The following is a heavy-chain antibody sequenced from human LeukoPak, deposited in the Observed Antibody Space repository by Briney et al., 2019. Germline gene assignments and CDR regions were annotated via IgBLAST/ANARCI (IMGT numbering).Heavy chain of an antibody. CDR3: ARAWVYNYDSNYVDAFDM. J-gene: IGHJ3*02. CDR1: RFTFSSNW. D-gene: IGHD3-22*01. Sequence: GGSLTLSCPASRFTFSSNWMSWVRQAPGKGLEWVANIKQDGSEKYYLDSVKGRFTISRDNAENSLFLQINSLRAEDTAVYYCARAWVYNYDSNYVDAFDMWGQGTMVTVSS. CDR2: IKQDGSEK. V-gene: IGHV3-7*04.